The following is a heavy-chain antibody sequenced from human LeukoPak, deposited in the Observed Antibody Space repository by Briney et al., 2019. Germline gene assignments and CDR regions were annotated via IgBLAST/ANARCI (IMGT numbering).Heavy chain of an antibody. CDR1: GYTFTDYY. V-gene: IGHV1-2*02. Sequence: ASVKVSCKASGYTFTDYYLHWVRQAPGQGLEWMGWIHPNSGGTNYAQKFQGRVAMTRDTSISTAYMELSSLRSDDTAVYYCARLAAVPGWGQGTLVTVSS. CDR2: IHPNSGGT. J-gene: IGHJ1*01. CDR3: ARLAAVPG. D-gene: IGHD6-19*01.